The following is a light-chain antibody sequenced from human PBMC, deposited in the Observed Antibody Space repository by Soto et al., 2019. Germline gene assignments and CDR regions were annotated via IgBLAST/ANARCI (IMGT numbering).Light chain of an antibody. V-gene: IGKV1-5*03. CDR3: QHYNSYSEA. Sequence: DIQMTQSPSTLSGSVGDRVTITCRASQTISSWLAWYQQKPGKAPKLLIYKASTLKSGVPSRVSGSGSGTEFTLTISSLQTDDFATDYCQHYNSYSEAFGQGTKV. CDR2: KAS. CDR1: QTISSW. J-gene: IGKJ1*01.